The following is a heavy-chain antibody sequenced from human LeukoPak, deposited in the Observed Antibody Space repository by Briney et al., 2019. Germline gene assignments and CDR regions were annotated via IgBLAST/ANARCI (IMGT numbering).Heavy chain of an antibody. V-gene: IGHV4-61*02. CDR2: IFNTGST. D-gene: IGHD3-22*01. CDR1: GGSISSDSYY. CDR3: ARDRYYYDSSARYFDY. Sequence: RASETLSLTCTVSGGSISSDSYYWSWIRQPAGKGLEWIGRIFNTGSTNSIPSLKSRVTMSVDTSKNQFSLKLSSVTAADTAVYYCARDRYYYDSSARYFDYWGQGTLVTVSS. J-gene: IGHJ4*02.